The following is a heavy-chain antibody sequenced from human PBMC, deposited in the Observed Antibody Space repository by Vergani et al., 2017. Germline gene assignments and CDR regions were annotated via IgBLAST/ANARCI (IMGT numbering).Heavy chain of an antibody. Sequence: QVQLQESGPGLVKPSETLSLTCTVSGGSISSYYWSWIRQPPGKGLEWIGYIYYSGSTNYNPSLKSRVTISVDTSKNQFSLKLSSVTAADTAVYYCARGGWNGSSWYVRPNHKGDNWFDPWGQGTLVTVSS. CDR3: ARGGWNGSSWYVRPNHKGDNWFDP. CDR1: GGSISSYY. CDR2: IYYSGST. V-gene: IGHV4-59*01. D-gene: IGHD6-13*01. J-gene: IGHJ5*02.